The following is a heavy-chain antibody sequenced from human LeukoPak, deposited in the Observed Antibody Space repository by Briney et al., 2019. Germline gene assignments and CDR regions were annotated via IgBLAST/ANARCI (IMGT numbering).Heavy chain of an antibody. V-gene: IGHV3-48*02. D-gene: IGHD3-16*01. CDR3: ARDYDYYFDY. J-gene: IGHJ4*02. Sequence: PGGSLRLSCAASGFTFSDYSMNWVRQAPGKGLEWVSYISSTSSTTYYADSVKGRFTIPRDNAKNSLYLQMNSLRDEDTAVYYCARDYDYYFDYWGQGTLVTVSS. CDR1: GFTFSDYS. CDR2: ISSTSSTT.